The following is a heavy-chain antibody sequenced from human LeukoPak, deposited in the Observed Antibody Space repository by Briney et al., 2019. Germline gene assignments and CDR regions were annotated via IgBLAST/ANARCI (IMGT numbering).Heavy chain of an antibody. J-gene: IGHJ4*02. CDR1: GGSISSYY. V-gene: IGHV4-59*01. CDR3: ARTGRDGYFDY. D-gene: IGHD5-24*01. Sequence: SETLSLTCTVSGGSISSYYWSWIRQPPGKGLEWIGYIYYSGSTNYNPSLKSRVTISVDTSKNQFSLKLSSVTAADTAVYYCARTGRDGYFDYLGQATMLTVS. CDR2: IYYSGST.